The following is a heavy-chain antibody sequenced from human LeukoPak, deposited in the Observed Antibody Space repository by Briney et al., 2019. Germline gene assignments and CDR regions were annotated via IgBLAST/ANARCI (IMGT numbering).Heavy chain of an antibody. D-gene: IGHD4-11*01. J-gene: IGHJ6*03. CDR2: INPKTGGT. CDR1: GYTFTSYY. CDR3: ARGSSKYIFGYYMDV. Sequence: ASVKVSCKASGYTFTSYYIHWVRQAPGQGLEWVGWINPKTGGTNYAQNFLDRVTMTTDMSISTAYMELIRLRSRDTAVYFCARGSSKYIFGYYMDVWGKGTTISVSS. V-gene: IGHV1-2*02.